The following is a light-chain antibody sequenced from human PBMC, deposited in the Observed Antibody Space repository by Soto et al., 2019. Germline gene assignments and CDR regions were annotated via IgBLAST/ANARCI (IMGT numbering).Light chain of an antibody. CDR3: QQYGRT. CDR2: DAS. CDR1: QTVRNNY. Sequence: EFVLTQSPGTLSLSPGERATLSCRASQTVRNNYLAWYQQKPGQAPRLLIYDASSRATGIPDRFSGSGSGTDFTLTISRLEPEDSAVYYCQQYGRTFGGGTKVDIK. V-gene: IGKV3-20*01. J-gene: IGKJ4*01.